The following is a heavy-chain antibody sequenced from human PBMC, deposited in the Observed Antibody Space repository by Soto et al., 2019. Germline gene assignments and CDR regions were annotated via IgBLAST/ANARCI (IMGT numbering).Heavy chain of an antibody. CDR1: GFTFSNYA. V-gene: IGHV3-23*01. CDR3: AKRYGTRTTCLSLDFYCYFDV. D-gene: IGHD2-2*01. J-gene: IGHJ6*03. CDR2: ISGSGGST. Sequence: EVQLLESGGGLVQPGGSLRLSCAASGFTFSNYAMSWVRQPPGKGLEWVSGISGSGGSTYYADAVKGRFTISRDNSKNTVSLQMNSLRAEDSAVYYCAKRYGTRTTCLSLDFYCYFDVWGKGTTVTVSS.